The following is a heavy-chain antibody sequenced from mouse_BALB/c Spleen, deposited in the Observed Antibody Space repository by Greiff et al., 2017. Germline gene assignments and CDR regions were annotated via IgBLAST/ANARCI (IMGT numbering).Heavy chain of an antibody. V-gene: IGHV2-9*02. CDR3: ARDGGNCGWMAY. J-gene: IGHJ3*01. Sequence: QVQLKESGPGLVAPSQSLSITCTVSGYSLTSYGVHWVRQPPGKGLEWLGVIWAGGSTNYNSALMSRLSISKDNSKSQVFLKMNSLQTDDTAMYYCARDGGNCGWMAYWGQGTLVTVSA. D-gene: IGHD2-1*01. CDR1: GYSLTSYG. CDR2: IWAGGST.